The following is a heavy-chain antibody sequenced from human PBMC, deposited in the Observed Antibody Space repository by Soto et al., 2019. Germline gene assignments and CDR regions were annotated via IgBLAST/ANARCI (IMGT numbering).Heavy chain of an antibody. CDR2: IYYTGTT. CDR3: ARHEYVSSSYDLLDV. J-gene: IGHJ3*01. CDR1: GGSVTNINYF. V-gene: IGHV4-39*01. D-gene: IGHD3-22*01. Sequence: SETLSLTCSVSGGSVTNINYFWAWIRQSPGRGLEWIANIYYTGTTFYNPSLRSRVSMTIDASKNRFSLNLSSVTASDTALYYCARHEYVSSSYDLLDVWGRGTMVTVSS.